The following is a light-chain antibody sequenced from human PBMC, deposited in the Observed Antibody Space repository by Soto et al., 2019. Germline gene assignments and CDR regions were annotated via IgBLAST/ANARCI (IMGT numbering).Light chain of an antibody. CDR3: HQYNNWPLLLT. Sequence: EIVMTQSPATLSVSPGERATLSCRASQSVSSNLAWYQQKPGQAPRLLIYGASTRATGIPARFSGSGSGTEFTLTISSLQSEDFAVYYCHQYNNWPLLLTFGGGTKVEIK. J-gene: IGKJ4*01. CDR1: QSVSSN. V-gene: IGKV3-15*01. CDR2: GAS.